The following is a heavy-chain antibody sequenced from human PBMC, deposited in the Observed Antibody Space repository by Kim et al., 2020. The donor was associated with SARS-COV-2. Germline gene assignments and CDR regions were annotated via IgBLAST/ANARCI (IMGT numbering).Heavy chain of an antibody. CDR2: MSGSGSAT. J-gene: IGHJ3*02. D-gene: IGHD1-26*01. Sequence: GGSLRLSCAASGFTFSSYAMSWVRQAPGKGLEWVSGMSGSGSATYYADSVKGRFTISRDNSKNTLYLQMNSLRTEDTAVYYCAKDGASAFISVTFDIWGQVTSVTVSS. CDR3: AKDGASAFISVTFDI. V-gene: IGHV3-23*01. CDR1: GFTFSSYA.